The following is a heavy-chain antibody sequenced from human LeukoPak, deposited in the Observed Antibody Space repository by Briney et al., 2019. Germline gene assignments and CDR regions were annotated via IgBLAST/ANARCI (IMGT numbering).Heavy chain of an antibody. Sequence: GGSLRLSCAASGFTFSSYEMNWVRQAPGKGLEWVSYISSSGSTIYCADSVKGRFTISRDNAKNSLYLQMNSLRAEDTAVYYCARGLSGSYLVYWGQGTLVTVSS. CDR3: ARGLSGSYLVY. CDR1: GFTFSSYE. D-gene: IGHD1-26*01. CDR2: ISSSGSTI. V-gene: IGHV3-48*03. J-gene: IGHJ4*02.